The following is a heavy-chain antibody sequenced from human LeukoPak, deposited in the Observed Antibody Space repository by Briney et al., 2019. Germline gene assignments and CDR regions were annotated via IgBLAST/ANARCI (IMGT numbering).Heavy chain of an antibody. V-gene: IGHV4-59*12. Sequence: SETLSLTCTVSGGSISSYYWSWIRQPPGKGLEWIGYIYYSGSTNCNPSLKSRVTMSVDTSKNQFSLKLSSVTAADTAVYYCARWNRGDRAIGSYSPYFDYWGQGTLVTVSS. J-gene: IGHJ4*02. D-gene: IGHD1-26*01. CDR2: IYYSGST. CDR1: GGSISSYY. CDR3: ARWNRGDRAIGSYSPYFDY.